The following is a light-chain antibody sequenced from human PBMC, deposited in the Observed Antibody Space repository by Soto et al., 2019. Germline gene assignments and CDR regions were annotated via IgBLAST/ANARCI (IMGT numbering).Light chain of an antibody. Sequence: QSVLTQPPSVSAAPGQKVTISCSGCSSNIGNNYVSWYQQLPGTAPKLLIYDNNKRPSGIPDRFSGSKSGTSATLGITGLQTGDEADYYCGTWDSSLSAGVFGGGTKVTVL. V-gene: IGLV1-51*01. CDR2: DNN. CDR3: GTWDSSLSAGV. J-gene: IGLJ2*01. CDR1: SSNIGNNY.